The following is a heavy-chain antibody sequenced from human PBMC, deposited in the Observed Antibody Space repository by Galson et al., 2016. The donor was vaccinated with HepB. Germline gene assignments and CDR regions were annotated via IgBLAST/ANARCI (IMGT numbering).Heavy chain of an antibody. Sequence: SLRLSCAASGFTFSHCAMSWVCQAPGKGLEWVSSISGSGGSTYYADSVKGRFTISRDNSKNTLYLQMNSLRAEDTAVYYCAKGLAHSYGYGMDVWGQGTTVTVSS. CDR1: GFTFSHCA. CDR2: ISGSGGST. J-gene: IGHJ6*02. CDR3: AKGLAHSYGYGMDV. V-gene: IGHV3-23*01. D-gene: IGHD5-18*01.